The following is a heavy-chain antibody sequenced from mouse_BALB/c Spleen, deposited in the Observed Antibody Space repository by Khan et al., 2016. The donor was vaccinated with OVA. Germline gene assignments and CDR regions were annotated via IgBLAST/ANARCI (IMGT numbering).Heavy chain of an antibody. CDR1: GYTFTSYW. CDR2: INPSNGRT. J-gene: IGHJ3*01. Sequence: QVQLQQPGAELVKPGASVKLSCKASGYTFTSYWMHWVKQRPGQGLEWIGEINPSNGRTNYNEKFKSKATLTVDKSSNTAYKQLSSLTSEDSAVYYCARSTMIATEFAYWSQVTLVTVSA. D-gene: IGHD2-4*01. V-gene: IGHV1S81*02. CDR3: ARSTMIATEFAY.